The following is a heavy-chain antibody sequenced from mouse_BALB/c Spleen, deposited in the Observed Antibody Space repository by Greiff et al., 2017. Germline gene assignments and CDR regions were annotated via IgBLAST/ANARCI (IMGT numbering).Heavy chain of an antibody. CDR1: GFNIKDTY. J-gene: IGHJ3*01. D-gene: IGHD2-1*01. CDR2: IDPANGNT. CDR3: ARPLYYGNYGWFAY. V-gene: IGHV14-3*02. Sequence: DVKLVESGAELVKPGASVKLSCTASGFNIKDTYMHWVKQRPEQGLEWIGRIDPANGNTKYDPKFQGKATITADTSSNTAYLQLSSLTSEDTAVYYCARPLYYGNYGWFAYWGQGTLVTVSA.